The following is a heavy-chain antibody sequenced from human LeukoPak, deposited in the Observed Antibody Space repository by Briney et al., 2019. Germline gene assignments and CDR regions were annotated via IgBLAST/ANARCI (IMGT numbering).Heavy chain of an antibody. CDR2: IWYDGSNK. V-gene: IGHV3-33*01. J-gene: IGHJ4*02. CDR1: GFTFSSYG. D-gene: IGHD3-22*01. Sequence: GGSLTLSCAASGFTFSSYGMHWVRQAPGKGREWVAVIWYDGSNKYYADSVKGRFTISRDNSKNTLYLQMNPLRAEDTAVYYCARGIDYYDSSGYYYYFDYWGQGTLVTVSS. CDR3: ARGIDYYDSSGYYYYFDY.